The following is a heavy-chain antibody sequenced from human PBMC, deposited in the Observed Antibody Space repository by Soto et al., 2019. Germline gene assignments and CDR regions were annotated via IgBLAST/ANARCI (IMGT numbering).Heavy chain of an antibody. Sequence: QINLVQSGAEVKKPGASVKVSCKGSGYGFTTYGITWVRQAPGQGLEWMAWISAHNGNTNKAQKLQGRVTVNRDTSTRTAYMELRSLRSDDTAVYYCARGRYGDYWGQGALVTVSS. V-gene: IGHV1-18*01. J-gene: IGHJ4*02. D-gene: IGHD1-1*01. CDR1: GYGFTTYG. CDR2: ISAHNGNT. CDR3: ARGRYGDY.